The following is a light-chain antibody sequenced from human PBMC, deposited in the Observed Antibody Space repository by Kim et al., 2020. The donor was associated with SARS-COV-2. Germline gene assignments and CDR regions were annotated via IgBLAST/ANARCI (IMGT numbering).Light chain of an antibody. V-gene: IGKV1-5*03. Sequence: SVGDRVTITCRASQSISSWLAWYQQKPGKAPKLLIYKASTVESGVPSRFSGSGSGTEFTLTISSLQPDDFATYYCQQYSSYSSWTFGQGTKVEIK. CDR1: QSISSW. J-gene: IGKJ1*01. CDR3: QQYSSYSSWT. CDR2: KAS.